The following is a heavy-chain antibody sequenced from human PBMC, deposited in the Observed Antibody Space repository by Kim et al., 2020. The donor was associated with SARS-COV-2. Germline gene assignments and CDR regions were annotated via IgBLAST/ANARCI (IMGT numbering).Heavy chain of an antibody. CDR3: ARGRYCSGGSCYSYYYYG. CDR2: INHSGST. Sequence: SETLSLTCAVYGGSFSGYYWSWIRQPPGKGLEWIGEINHSGSTNYNPSLKSRVTISVDTSKNQFSLKLSSVTAADTAVYYCARGRYCSGGSCYSYYYYG. CDR1: GGSFSGYY. V-gene: IGHV4-34*01. J-gene: IGHJ6*01. D-gene: IGHD2-15*01.